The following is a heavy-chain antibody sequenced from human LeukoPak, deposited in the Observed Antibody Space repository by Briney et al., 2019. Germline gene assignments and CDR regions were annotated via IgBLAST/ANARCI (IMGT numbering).Heavy chain of an antibody. V-gene: IGHV1-2*02. Sequence: ASVKVSCKASGYTFTGYYMHWVRQAPGQGLEWMGWINPNSGGTNYAQKFQGRVTMTRDTSISTAYMELSRLRSDDTAVYYCARESGNSGYSYGFDYWGQGTLVTVSP. J-gene: IGHJ4*02. CDR2: INPNSGGT. CDR1: GYTFTGYY. D-gene: IGHD5-18*01. CDR3: ARESGNSGYSYGFDY.